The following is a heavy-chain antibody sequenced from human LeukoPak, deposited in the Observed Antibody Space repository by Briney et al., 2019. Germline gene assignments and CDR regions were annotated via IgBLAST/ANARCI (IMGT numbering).Heavy chain of an antibody. V-gene: IGHV3-74*01. CDR1: GFTFSSYW. CDR2: INSDGSST. J-gene: IGHJ4*02. CDR3: ARSPPTLKYYFDY. Sequence: GGSLRLSCAASGFTFSSYWMHWVRQAPGKGLVWVSRINSDGSSTSYADSVKGRFTISRDNAKNTLYLQMNSLRAEDTAVYYCARSPPTLKYYFDYWGQGTLVTVSS.